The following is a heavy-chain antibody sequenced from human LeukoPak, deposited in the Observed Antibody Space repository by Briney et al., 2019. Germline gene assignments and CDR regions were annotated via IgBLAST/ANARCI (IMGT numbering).Heavy chain of an antibody. CDR1: GFTFSTYT. CDR2: IVGSNGKT. V-gene: IGHV3-23*01. CDR3: AKDYRPDGYNDLDY. J-gene: IGHJ4*02. Sequence: GGSLRLSCAASGFTFSTYTMQWVRQAPGKGLDWVSGIVGSNGKTYYADSVKGRFTISRDNSKNTLNLQMNSLRAEDTAVYFCAKDYRPDGYNDLDYWGQGTQVTVSS. D-gene: IGHD5-24*01.